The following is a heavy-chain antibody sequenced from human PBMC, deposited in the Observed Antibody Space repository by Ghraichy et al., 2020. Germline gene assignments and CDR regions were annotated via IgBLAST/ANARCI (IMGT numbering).Heavy chain of an antibody. V-gene: IGHV3-7*01. CDR1: GFTFSTYW. D-gene: IGHD5-12*01. J-gene: IGHJ4*02. CDR3: ARSMATITRVIGY. CDR2: IKQDGSEK. Sequence: GESLNISCAASGFTFSTYWMSWVRQAPGKGLEWMANIKQDGSEKYYVDSVKGRFTIFRDNAKNSLYLQMNSLRAEDTAVYYCARSMATITRVIGYWGQGTLVTVSS.